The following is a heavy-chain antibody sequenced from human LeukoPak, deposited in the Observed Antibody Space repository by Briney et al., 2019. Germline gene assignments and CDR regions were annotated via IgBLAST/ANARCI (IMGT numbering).Heavy chain of an antibody. CDR2: ISGSGGST. D-gene: IGHD4-17*01. V-gene: IGHV3-23*01. CDR3: ASSDYHPYYYGMDV. CDR1: GFTFSSYA. Sequence: GGSLRLSCAASGFTFSSYAMSWVRQAPGKGPEWFSAISGSGGSTYYADSVKGRFTISRDNSKNTLYLQMNSLRAEDTAVYYCASSDYHPYYYGMDVWGQGTTVTVSS. J-gene: IGHJ6*02.